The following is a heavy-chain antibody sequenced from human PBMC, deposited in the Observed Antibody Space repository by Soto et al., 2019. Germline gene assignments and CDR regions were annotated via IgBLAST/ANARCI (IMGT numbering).Heavy chain of an antibody. J-gene: IGHJ5*02. Sequence: SETLSLTCAVYGGSFSGYYWSWIRQPPGKGLEWIGEINHSGSTNYNPSLKSRVTISVDTSKNQFSLKLSSVTAADTAVYYCARGGPGGCSGGSCYSGSWFDPWGQGTLVTVSS. CDR3: ARGGPGGCSGGSCYSGSWFDP. D-gene: IGHD2-15*01. V-gene: IGHV4-34*01. CDR1: GGSFSGYY. CDR2: INHSGST.